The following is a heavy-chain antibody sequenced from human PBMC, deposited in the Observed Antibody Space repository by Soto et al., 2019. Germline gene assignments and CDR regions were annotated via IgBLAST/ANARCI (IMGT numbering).Heavy chain of an antibody. CDR1: GFTFSSYG. CDR2: IWYDGSNK. J-gene: IGHJ4*02. CDR3: PRDLSYSSSSTLDY. V-gene: IGHV3-33*01. D-gene: IGHD6-6*01. Sequence: QVQLVESGGGVVQPGRSLRLSCAASGFTFSSYGMHWVRQAPGKGLEWVAVIWYDGSNKYYADSVKGRFTISRDNSKNTLYLQMNSLSAEDTAVYYGPRDLSYSSSSTLDYWGQGTLVTVSS.